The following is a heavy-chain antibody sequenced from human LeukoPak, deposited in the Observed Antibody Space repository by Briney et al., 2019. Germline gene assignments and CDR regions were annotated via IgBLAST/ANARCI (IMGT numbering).Heavy chain of an antibody. Sequence: PGGSPRLSCAASGFTFSSYGMHWVRQAPGKGLEWVAVISYDGSNKYYADSVKGRFTISRDNSKNTLYLQMNSLRAEDTAVYYCAKEYPVAAIDVFDIWGQGTMVTVSS. V-gene: IGHV3-30*18. J-gene: IGHJ3*02. CDR1: GFTFSSYG. CDR3: AKEYPVAAIDVFDI. D-gene: IGHD6-19*01. CDR2: ISYDGSNK.